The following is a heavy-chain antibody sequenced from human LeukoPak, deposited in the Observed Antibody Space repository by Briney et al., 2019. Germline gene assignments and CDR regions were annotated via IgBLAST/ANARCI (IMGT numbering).Heavy chain of an antibody. CDR1: GFSFISYG. D-gene: IGHD1-20*01. CDR3: ARGNWNDGVDV. V-gene: IGHV3-66*02. J-gene: IGHJ6*04. CDR2: IYSGGST. Sequence: GGSLRLSCAASGFSFISYGMHWVRQAPGKGLEWVSVIYSGGSTYYADSVKGRFTISRDNSKNTLYLQMNSLRAEDTAVYYCARGNWNDGVDVWGKGTTVTVSS.